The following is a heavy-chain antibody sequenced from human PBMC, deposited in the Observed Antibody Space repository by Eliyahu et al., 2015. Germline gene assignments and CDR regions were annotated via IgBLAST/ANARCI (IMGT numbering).Heavy chain of an antibody. D-gene: IGHD5-12*01. CDR1: GFTFSSYG. CDR2: ISYDGSNK. Sequence: QVQLVESGGGVVQPGRSLRLSCAASGFTFSSYGMHWVRQAPGKGLEWVGVISYDGSNKYYADSVKGRFTISRDNSKSTLYLYMNSLRAEDTAVYHCARDNGRVATTADYWGQGTLVTVSS. J-gene: IGHJ4*02. V-gene: IGHV3-30*03. CDR3: ARDNGRVATTADY.